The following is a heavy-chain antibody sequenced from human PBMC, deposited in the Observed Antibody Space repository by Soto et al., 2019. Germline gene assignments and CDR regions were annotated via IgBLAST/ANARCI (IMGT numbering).Heavy chain of an antibody. CDR1: GFTFSSYT. Sequence: GGSLRLSCAASGFTFSSYTMNWVRQAPGKGLEWVSSISSGSSYIYYADSVRGRFAISRDNAKNSLFLQMNSLRLDDTAVYYCARDILSGGAYPDFWGQGTKVTVSS. CDR3: ARDILSGGAYPDF. V-gene: IGHV3-21*01. D-gene: IGHD3-10*01. CDR2: ISSGSSYI. J-gene: IGHJ4*02.